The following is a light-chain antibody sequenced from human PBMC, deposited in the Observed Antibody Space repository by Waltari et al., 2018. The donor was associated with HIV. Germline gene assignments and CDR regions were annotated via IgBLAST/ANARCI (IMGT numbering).Light chain of an antibody. CDR1: QSVSSY. Sequence: EIVLTQSPGTLSLSPGERATLSCRASQSVSSYLAWYQQKPGQAPRLLIYDASNRATGIPARFSGSGSGTDFTLTISSLEPEDFAVYYCQDRSNWPLTFGPGTKVDIK. CDR2: DAS. V-gene: IGKV3-11*01. CDR3: QDRSNWPLT. J-gene: IGKJ3*01.